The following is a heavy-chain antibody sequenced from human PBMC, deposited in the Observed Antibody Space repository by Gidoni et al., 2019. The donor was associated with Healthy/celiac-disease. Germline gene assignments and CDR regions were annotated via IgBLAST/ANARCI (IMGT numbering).Heavy chain of an antibody. CDR3: ARDRGYSYGYDFDD. Sequence: EVQLVGSGGGLVQPGGSLRLSCAASGFPFSSYAMHWVRQAPGRGLEYVAALSRSGGSTYYANSVKGRFTISGDNSKNTLYLQMGSMRADDMAVYYCARDRGYSYGYDFDDWGQGTLVTVSS. J-gene: IGHJ4*02. V-gene: IGHV3-64*01. CDR2: LSRSGGST. D-gene: IGHD5-18*01. CDR1: GFPFSSYA.